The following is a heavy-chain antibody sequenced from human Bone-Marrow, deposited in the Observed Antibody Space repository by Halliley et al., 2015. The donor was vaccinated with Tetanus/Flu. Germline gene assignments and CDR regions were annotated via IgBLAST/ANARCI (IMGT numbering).Heavy chain of an antibody. D-gene: IGHD3-10*01. V-gene: IGHV4-59*01. Sequence: LEWIGNMFYGGHTNSTPPLKGRVTISEDTSKRKFSLKLGSVPAADTAVYYCAKDIFYGRPGFDIWGQGTMLTASS. CDR3: AKDIFYGRPGFDI. J-gene: IGHJ3*02. CDR2: MFYGGHT.